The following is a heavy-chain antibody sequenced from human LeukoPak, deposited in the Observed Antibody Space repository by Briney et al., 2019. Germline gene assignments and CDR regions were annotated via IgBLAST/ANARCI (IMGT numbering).Heavy chain of an antibody. D-gene: IGHD5-24*01. Sequence: GGSLRLSCAASGFTFSNYSMNWVRQAPGKGLEWVSSISGSNNYIYYADSVKGRFTISRDNAKNSLYLQMNSLRAEDTAVYYCARAVGWLQVDAFDIWGQGTMVTVSS. V-gene: IGHV3-21*01. J-gene: IGHJ3*02. CDR3: ARAVGWLQVDAFDI. CDR2: ISGSNNYI. CDR1: GFTFSNYS.